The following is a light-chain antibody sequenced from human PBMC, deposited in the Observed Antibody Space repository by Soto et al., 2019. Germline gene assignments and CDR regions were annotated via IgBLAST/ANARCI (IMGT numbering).Light chain of an antibody. J-gene: IGLJ2*01. Sequence: QSVLTQPPSVSGAPGQRVTISCTGSSSNIGAGYDVHWYQQLPGTAPKLLIYGNSNRPSGVPDRFSGSKSGTSASLAITGLQAEDEADYYCQSYDSSPSAYAVYGGGTKLTVL. CDR3: QSYDSSPSAYAV. CDR2: GNS. V-gene: IGLV1-40*01. CDR1: SSNIGAGYD.